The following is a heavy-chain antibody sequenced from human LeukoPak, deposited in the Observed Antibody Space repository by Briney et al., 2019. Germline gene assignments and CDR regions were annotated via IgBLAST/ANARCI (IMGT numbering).Heavy chain of an antibody. Sequence: ASVTVSCTASGGTFSSYAISWVRQATGQGLEWMGWMNPNSGNTGYAQKFQGRVTMTRNTSISTAYMELSSLRSEDTAVYYCARGRWLQFWGQGTLVTVSS. CDR2: MNPNSGNT. CDR3: ARGRWLQF. V-gene: IGHV1-8*02. D-gene: IGHD5-24*01. CDR1: GGTFSSYA. J-gene: IGHJ4*02.